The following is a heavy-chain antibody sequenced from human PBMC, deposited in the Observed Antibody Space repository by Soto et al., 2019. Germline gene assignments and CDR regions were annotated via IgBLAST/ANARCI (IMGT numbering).Heavy chain of an antibody. J-gene: IGHJ6*02. V-gene: IGHV3-23*01. Sequence: GSMRLSCAASGFTFSSYAMSWVRQAPGKGLEWVSAISGSGGSTYYADSVKGRFTISRDNSKNTLYLQMNSLRAEDTAVYYCAKGVVADTYYYYGMDVWGQGTTVTVSS. CDR1: GFTFSSYA. D-gene: IGHD2-15*01. CDR2: ISGSGGST. CDR3: AKGVVADTYYYYGMDV.